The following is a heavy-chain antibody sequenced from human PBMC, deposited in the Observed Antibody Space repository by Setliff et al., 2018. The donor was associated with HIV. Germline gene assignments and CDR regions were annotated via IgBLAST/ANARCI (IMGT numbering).Heavy chain of an antibody. V-gene: IGHV3-48*04. CDR1: GFTFSSYS. CDR3: ARDQLRVPERWDFDF. CDR2: ISSSRSTI. J-gene: IGHJ4*02. D-gene: IGHD1-26*01. Sequence: LRLSCAASGFTFSSYSMNWVRQAPGKGLEWVSYISSSRSTIYYADSVKGRFTISRDNAKNSLYLQMNSLRAEDTAMYYCARDQLRVPERWDFDFWGQGTLVTVSS.